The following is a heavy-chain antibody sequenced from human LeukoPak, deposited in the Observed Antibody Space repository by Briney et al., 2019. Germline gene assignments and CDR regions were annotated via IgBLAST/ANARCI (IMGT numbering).Heavy chain of an antibody. CDR2: TREDGGQQ. V-gene: IGHV3-7*05. Sequence: GGSLRLSCAASGFTFSNYWMAWVRQAPGKGLEWVANTREDGGQQFYVDSVKGRFTISRDNAKNSLYLQMNSLRAEDTAVYYCARDRAYEPDCWGQGTLVIVSS. J-gene: IGHJ4*02. D-gene: IGHD2-21*01. CDR3: ARDRAYEPDC. CDR1: GFTFSNYW.